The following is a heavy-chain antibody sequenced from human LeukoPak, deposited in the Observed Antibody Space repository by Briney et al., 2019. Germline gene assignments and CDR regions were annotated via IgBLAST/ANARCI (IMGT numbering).Heavy chain of an antibody. CDR1: GFTFSTSS. D-gene: IGHD3-3*01. Sequence: GGSLRLSCAASGFTFSTSSMNLVRQAPGKGLEWVSSNSGSSSYMYYSDSVKGRFTISRDNAKNSLYLQMNGLRPEDTAVYYCARDTGTGFWSGYHYYFDSWGQGVLVTVSS. V-gene: IGHV3-21*01. J-gene: IGHJ4*02. CDR3: ARDTGTGFWSGYHYYFDS. CDR2: NSGSSSYM.